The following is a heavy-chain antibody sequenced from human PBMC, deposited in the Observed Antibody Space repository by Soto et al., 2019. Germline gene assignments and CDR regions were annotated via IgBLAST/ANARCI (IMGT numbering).Heavy chain of an antibody. Sequence: GGSLRLSCAASGFTFISYVINWVRQAPEKGLEWVSAINGGGTAYYTNSVEGRFTISRDNSKNTVYLEMNSLTAEDTAIYYCARDQIGYARFDYWGQGAQVTVSS. J-gene: IGHJ4*02. CDR1: GFTFISYV. D-gene: IGHD2-2*01. CDR2: INGGGTA. CDR3: ARDQIGYARFDY. V-gene: IGHV3-23*01.